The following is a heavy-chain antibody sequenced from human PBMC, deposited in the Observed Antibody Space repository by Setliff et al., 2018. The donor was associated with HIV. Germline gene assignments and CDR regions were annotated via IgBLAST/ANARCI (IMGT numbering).Heavy chain of an antibody. CDR2: IYTSGST. Sequence: SETLSLTCTVSGGSISSYYWSWIRQPAGKGLEWIGRIYTSGSTNYNPSLTSRVTMSTDTPNNRFALKLTSVTAADTAVYYCAKRAVQDGTVTSSNWFESWGQGTLVTAPQ. D-gene: IGHD1-7*01. CDR1: GGSISSYY. CDR3: AKRAVQDGTVTSSNWFES. V-gene: IGHV4-4*07. J-gene: IGHJ5*01.